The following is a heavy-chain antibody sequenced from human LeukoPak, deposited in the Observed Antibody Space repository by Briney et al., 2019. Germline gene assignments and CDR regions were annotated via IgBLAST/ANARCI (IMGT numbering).Heavy chain of an antibody. CDR1: GGSISSYY. CDR3: ARDPARLGPGNWFDP. V-gene: IGHV4-59*01. D-gene: IGHD6-6*01. Sequence: SETLSLTCTVSGGSISSYYWSWIRQPPGKGLEWIGYIYYSGSTNYNPSLKSRVTISVDTSKNQFSLKLSSVTAADTAVYYCARDPARLGPGNWFDPWGQGTLVTVSS. CDR2: IYYSGST. J-gene: IGHJ5*02.